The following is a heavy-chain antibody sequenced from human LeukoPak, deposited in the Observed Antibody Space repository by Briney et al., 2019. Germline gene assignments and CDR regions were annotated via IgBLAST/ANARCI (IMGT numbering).Heavy chain of an antibody. J-gene: IGHJ4*02. CDR2: ISGSGGST. Sequence: GSLRLPCSASGFTFSSYAMSWVRQAPGEGLEWVSAISGSGGSTYYADSVKGRFTISRDNSKNTLYLQMNSLRAEDTAVYYCAKDPSPNIVVVPAATDYWGQGTLVTVSS. CDR3: AKDPSPNIVVVPAATDY. CDR1: GFTFSSYA. V-gene: IGHV3-23*01. D-gene: IGHD2-2*01.